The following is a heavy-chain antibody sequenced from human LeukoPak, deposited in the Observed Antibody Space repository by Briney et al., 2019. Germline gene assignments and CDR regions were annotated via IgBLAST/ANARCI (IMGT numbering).Heavy chain of an antibody. Sequence: ASVKVSCKASGYTFTGYFIHWVRQAPGQGLEWVGWINPNSGGTNYAQKFQGRVTMTRDTSISTAYMELSRLRSDDTAVYYCARDLCDSSSWPYYYYYYMDVWGKGTTVTVSS. J-gene: IGHJ6*03. CDR2: INPNSGGT. CDR3: ARDLCDSSSWPYYYYYYMDV. CDR1: GYTFTGYF. D-gene: IGHD6-13*01. V-gene: IGHV1-2*02.